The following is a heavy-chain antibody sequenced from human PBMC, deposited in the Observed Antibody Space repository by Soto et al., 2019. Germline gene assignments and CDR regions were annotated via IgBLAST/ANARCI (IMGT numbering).Heavy chain of an antibody. CDR3: AVGGGGAFFLDY. J-gene: IGHJ4*02. CDR1: GGSISSGGYY. Sequence: QVQLQESGPGLVKPSQTLSLTCTVSGGSISSGGYYWSWIRQHPGKGLEWIGYIYYSGSTYYNPSLKSRVNISVDTSKNQFSVKRSSVSAADTAVYYCAVGGGGAFFLDYWGQGTLVTVSS. CDR2: IYYSGST. V-gene: IGHV4-31*03. D-gene: IGHD1-26*01.